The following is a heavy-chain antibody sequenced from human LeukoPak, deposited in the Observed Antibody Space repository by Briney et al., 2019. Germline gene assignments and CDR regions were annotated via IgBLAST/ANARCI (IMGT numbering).Heavy chain of an antibody. D-gene: IGHD6-13*01. CDR2: INPNSGGT. CDR3: ARVSPSWSYYYGMDV. CDR1: GYTFTGYY. J-gene: IGHJ6*02. V-gene: IGHV1-2*02. Sequence: ASVKVSCKASGYTFTGYYMHWVRQAPGQGLEWMGWINPNSGGTNYAQKFQGRVTMTRDTSISTAYMELSRLRSDDTAVYYCARVSPSWSYYYGMDVWGQGTTATVSS.